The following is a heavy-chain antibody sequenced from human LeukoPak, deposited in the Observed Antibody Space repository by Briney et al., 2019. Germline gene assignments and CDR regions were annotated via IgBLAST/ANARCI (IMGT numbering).Heavy chain of an antibody. CDR1: GGCFSGYY. J-gene: IGHJ4*02. CDR3: ARGRPRFDY. D-gene: IGHD6-6*01. V-gene: IGHV4-34*01. CDR2: INHSGST. Sequence: PSETLSLTCAVYGGCFSGYYWSWIRQPPGKGLEWIGEINHSGSTNYNPSLKSRVTISVDTSKNQFSLKLSSVTAADTAVYYCARGRPRFDYWGQGTLVTVSS.